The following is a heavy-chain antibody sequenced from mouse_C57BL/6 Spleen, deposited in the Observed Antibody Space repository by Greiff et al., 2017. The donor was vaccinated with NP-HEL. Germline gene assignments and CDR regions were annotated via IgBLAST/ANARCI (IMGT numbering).Heavy chain of an antibody. Sequence: QLQQSGAELVRPGASVKLSCTASGFNIKDDYMHWVKQRPEQGLEWIGWIDPENGDTEYASKFQGKATITADTSSNTAYLQLSSLTSEDTAVYYCTTGGSSFFDYWGQGTTLTVSS. V-gene: IGHV14-4*01. CDR2: IDPENGDT. D-gene: IGHD1-1*01. CDR1: GFNIKDDY. J-gene: IGHJ2*01. CDR3: TTGGSSFFDY.